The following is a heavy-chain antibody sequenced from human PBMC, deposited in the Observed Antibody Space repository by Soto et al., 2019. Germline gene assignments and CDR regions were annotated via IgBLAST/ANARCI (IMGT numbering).Heavy chain of an antibody. CDR2: TYYRSKWYN. Sequence: PSQTLSLTCAISGDSVFSNTAAWNCIRQSPSRGLEWLGRTYYRSKWYNDYAVTVKSRIAINPDTSKNQFSLHLNSVTPDDTALYYCVRDVGFGFDHWGQGTQVTVSS. CDR1: GDSVFSNTAA. V-gene: IGHV6-1*01. D-gene: IGHD1-26*01. CDR3: VRDVGFGFDH. J-gene: IGHJ4*02.